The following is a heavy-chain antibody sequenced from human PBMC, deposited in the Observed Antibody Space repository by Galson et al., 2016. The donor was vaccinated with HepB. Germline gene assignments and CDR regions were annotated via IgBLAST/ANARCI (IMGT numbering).Heavy chain of an antibody. V-gene: IGHV3-21*01. CDR1: GFTFNTYS. CDR3: TRGRGAAYHFMDV. D-gene: IGHD1-26*01. J-gene: IGHJ6*03. Sequence: SLRLSCAASGFTFNTYSMNWVRQAPGKGLEWASSIHSSSSYIDYADSVKGRFTISRDNAKYSLYLQMNSLRAEDTAVYYCTRGRGAAYHFMDVWGKGTTVTVSS. CDR2: IHSSSSYI.